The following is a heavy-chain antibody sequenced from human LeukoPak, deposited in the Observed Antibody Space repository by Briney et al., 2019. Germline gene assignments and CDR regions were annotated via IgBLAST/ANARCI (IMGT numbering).Heavy chain of an antibody. V-gene: IGHV1-2*02. Sequence: GASVKVSFKASGYTFTGYYMHWVRQAPGQGLEWMGWIHPYSGGTSYAQKFQGRVTMTRDTSISTAYMDLSRLRFDDTAVYYCARVRGSSGWYWFDPWGQGTLVTVSS. J-gene: IGHJ5*02. CDR3: ARVRGSSGWYWFDP. CDR1: GYTFTGYY. CDR2: IHPYSGGT. D-gene: IGHD6-19*01.